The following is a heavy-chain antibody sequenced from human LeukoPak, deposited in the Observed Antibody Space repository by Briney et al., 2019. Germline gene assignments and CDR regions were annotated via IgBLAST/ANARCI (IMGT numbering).Heavy chain of an antibody. CDR1: GYTFTGYY. J-gene: IGHJ4*02. CDR2: INPNSGGT. CDR3: ARGRILYSASGSYYNELDY. D-gene: IGHD3-10*01. V-gene: IGHV1-2*06. Sequence: ASVKVSCKASGYTFTGYYMHWVRQAPGQGLEWMGRINPNSGGTNYAQKFQGRVTMTRDTSTSTAYMALSRLRSDDTAVYYSARGRILYSASGSYYNELDYWGQGTLVTVSS.